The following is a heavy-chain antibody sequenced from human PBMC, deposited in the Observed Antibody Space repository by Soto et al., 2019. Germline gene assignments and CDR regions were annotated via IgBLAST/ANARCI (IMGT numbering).Heavy chain of an antibody. Sequence: PGGSLRLSCADSEFTFSSYGMHWVCQAPGKGLEWVAVISYDGSNKYYADSVKGRFTISRDNSKNTLYLQMNSLRAEDTAVYYCATGVDTAMGAHYFDYWGQGTLVTVSS. V-gene: IGHV3-30*03. CDR1: EFTFSSYG. J-gene: IGHJ4*02. CDR2: ISYDGSNK. CDR3: ATGVDTAMGAHYFDY. D-gene: IGHD5-18*01.